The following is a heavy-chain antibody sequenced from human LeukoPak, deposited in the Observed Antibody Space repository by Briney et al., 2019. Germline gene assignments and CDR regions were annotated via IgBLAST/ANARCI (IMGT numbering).Heavy chain of an antibody. V-gene: IGHV4-38-2*01. J-gene: IGHJ4*02. Sequence: SETLSLTCAVSGYSISSGYYWGWIRQPPGKGLEWIGSIYHSGSTYYNPSLKSRVTISVDTSKNQFSLKLSSVTAADTAVYYCALFDGGYWCQGTLVTVSS. D-gene: IGHD2-15*01. CDR2: IYHSGST. CDR3: ALFDGGY. CDR1: GYSISSGYY.